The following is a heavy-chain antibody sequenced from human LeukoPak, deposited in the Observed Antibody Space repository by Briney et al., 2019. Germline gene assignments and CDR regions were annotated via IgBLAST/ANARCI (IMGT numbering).Heavy chain of an antibody. D-gene: IGHD3-10*01. J-gene: IGHJ4*02. Sequence: PGGSLRLSCAASGFTFSNYGMHWVRQAPGKGLEWVSAISGSGGSTYYADSVKGRFTISRDNSKNTLYLQMNSLRAEDTAVYYCAKDRILWFGELDCFDYWGQGTLVTVSS. CDR3: AKDRILWFGELDCFDY. CDR1: GFTFSNYG. V-gene: IGHV3-23*01. CDR2: ISGSGGST.